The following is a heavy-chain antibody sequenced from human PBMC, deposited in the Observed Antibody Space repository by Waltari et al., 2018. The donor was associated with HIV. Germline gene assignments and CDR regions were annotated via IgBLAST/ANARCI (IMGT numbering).Heavy chain of an antibody. Sequence: QLQLQESGPGLVKPSETLSLTCTVSGGSISSSSYYWGWIRQPPGKGLEWIGSIYYSGSTYYNPSLKSRVTISVDTSKNQFSLKLSSVTAADTAVYYCASRPQMGYSSGGGDYWGQGTLVTVSS. J-gene: IGHJ4*02. CDR3: ASRPQMGYSSGGGDY. V-gene: IGHV4-39*01. D-gene: IGHD6-19*01. CDR2: IYYSGST. CDR1: GGSISSSSYY.